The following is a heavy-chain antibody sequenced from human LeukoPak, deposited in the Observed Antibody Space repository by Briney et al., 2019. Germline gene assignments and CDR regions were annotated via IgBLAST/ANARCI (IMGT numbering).Heavy chain of an antibody. J-gene: IGHJ4*02. D-gene: IGHD3-22*01. Sequence: ASVKVSCKASGYTFTGYYTHWVRQAPGQGLEWMGWINPNSGGTNYAQKFQGRVTMTRDTSISTAYMELSRLRSDDTAVYYCGQMLGWLPDYWGQGTLVTVSS. CDR1: GYTFTGYY. CDR2: INPNSGGT. V-gene: IGHV1-2*02. CDR3: GQMLGWLPDY.